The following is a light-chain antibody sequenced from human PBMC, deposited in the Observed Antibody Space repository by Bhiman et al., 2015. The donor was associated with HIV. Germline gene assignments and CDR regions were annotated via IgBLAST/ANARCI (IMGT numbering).Light chain of an antibody. Sequence: SYELTQPPSVSVSPGQTASITCSGDKLGHKYACWYQQKPGQSPVLVIYQDNKRPSGIPERFSGXNSGNTATLTISGTQAMDEADYYCQAWDSSSGGVFGTGTKVTVL. J-gene: IGLJ1*01. V-gene: IGLV3-1*01. CDR1: KLGHKY. CDR3: QAWDSSSGGV. CDR2: QDN.